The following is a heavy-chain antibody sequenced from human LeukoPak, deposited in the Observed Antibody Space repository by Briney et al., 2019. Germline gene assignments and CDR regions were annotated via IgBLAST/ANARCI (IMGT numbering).Heavy chain of an antibody. V-gene: IGHV4-61*02. CDR2: IYTSGST. CDR3: ARDSDSSSWYWYYGMDV. D-gene: IGHD6-13*01. CDR1: GGSISSGSYY. Sequence: SETLSLTRSVSGGSISSGSYYGSGIRQPAGEGVEWSGRIYTSGSTNYNPSLKRRVTISVDTTNNQFSLKLSAVTAADTAVYYCARDSDSSSWYWYYGMDVWGQRTTVTVSS. J-gene: IGHJ6*02.